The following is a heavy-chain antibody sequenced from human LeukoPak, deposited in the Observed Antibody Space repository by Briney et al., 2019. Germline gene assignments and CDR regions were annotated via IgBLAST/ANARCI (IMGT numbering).Heavy chain of an antibody. V-gene: IGHV3-7*01. CDR2: IKQDGGEK. D-gene: IGHD5-18*01. J-gene: IGHJ5*02. CDR3: ARVGRGYSYRS. Sequence: GGSLRLSCAASGFTFSSYWMSWVRQAPGKGLEWVANIKQDGGEKYYVDSVKGRFTISRDNAKNSLYLQMNSLRGEDTAVYCCARVGRGYSYRSWRRGTLVSVCS. CDR1: GFTFSSYW.